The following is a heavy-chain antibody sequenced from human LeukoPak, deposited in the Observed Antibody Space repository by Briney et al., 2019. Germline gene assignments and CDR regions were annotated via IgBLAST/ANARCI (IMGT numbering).Heavy chain of an antibody. D-gene: IGHD6-13*01. CDR2: IWYDGSNK. CDR3: ARDPSPSSWDAFDI. Sequence: GGSLRLSCAASGFTFSSYGMHWVRQAPGKGLEWVAVIWYDGSNKYYADSVKGRFTISRDNSKNTLYLQMNSLRAEDTAVYYCARDPSPSSWDAFDIWGQGTMVTVSS. CDR1: GFTFSSYG. V-gene: IGHV3-33*01. J-gene: IGHJ3*02.